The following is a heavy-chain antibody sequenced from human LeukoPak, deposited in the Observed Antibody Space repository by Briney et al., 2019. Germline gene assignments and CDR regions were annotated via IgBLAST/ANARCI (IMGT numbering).Heavy chain of an antibody. D-gene: IGHD3-3*01. CDR2: IRYDGSNK. CDR3: AKDRGITIFGVVSHPGYYFDY. J-gene: IGHJ4*02. Sequence: QSGGSLRLSCAASGFTFSSYGMHWVRQAPGKGLEWVAFIRYDGSNKYYADSVKGRFTISRDNSKNTLYLQMNSLRAEDTAVYYCAKDRGITIFGVVSHPGYYFDYWGQGTLVAVSS. CDR1: GFTFSSYG. V-gene: IGHV3-30*02.